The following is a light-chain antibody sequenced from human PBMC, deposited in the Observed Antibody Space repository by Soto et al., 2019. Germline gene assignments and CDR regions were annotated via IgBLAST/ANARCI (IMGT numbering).Light chain of an antibody. CDR3: VSYTTSASYV. CDR2: DIN. V-gene: IGLV2-14*01. Sequence: QSALTQPASVSGSPGQSITISCTGTSSDVGNYIFVSWYRQHPGKAPKLMIYDINNRPSGVSNRFSGSKSGNTASLTISGLQAEDEADYYCVSYTTSASYVFGTGTKLTV. J-gene: IGLJ1*01. CDR1: SSDVGNYIF.